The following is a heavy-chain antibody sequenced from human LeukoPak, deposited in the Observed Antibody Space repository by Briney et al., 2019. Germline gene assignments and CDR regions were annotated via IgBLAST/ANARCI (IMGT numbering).Heavy chain of an antibody. D-gene: IGHD3-10*01. J-gene: IGHJ4*02. CDR2: IWYDGSNK. CDR1: GFTFSSYG. Sequence: GGSLRLSCAASGFTFSSYGMHWVRQAPGKGLEWVAVIWYDGSNKYYADSVKGRFTISRDNSKNTLYLQMNSLRAEDTAVYYWARDFLGSGSFDYWGQGTLVTVSS. V-gene: IGHV3-33*01. CDR3: ARDFLGSGSFDY.